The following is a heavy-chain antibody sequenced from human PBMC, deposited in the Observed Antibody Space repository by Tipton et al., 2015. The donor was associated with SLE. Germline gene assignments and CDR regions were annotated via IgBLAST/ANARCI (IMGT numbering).Heavy chain of an antibody. CDR2: IYHDGST. J-gene: IGHJ5*02. Sequence: TLSLTCTVSGGSISSYYWSWIRQPPGKGLEWIGYIYHDGSTNCNPSLKSRVTISVDTSKNQFSLKLSSVTAADTAVYYCAREMKTGGWFDPWGQGTSVTVSS. V-gene: IGHV4-59*01. D-gene: IGHD3-10*01. CDR1: GGSISSYY. CDR3: AREMKTGGWFDP.